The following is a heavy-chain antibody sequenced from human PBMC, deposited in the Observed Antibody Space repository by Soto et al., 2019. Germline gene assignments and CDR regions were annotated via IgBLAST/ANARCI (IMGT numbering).Heavy chain of an antibody. V-gene: IGHV4-59*01. CDR2: IYYSGST. J-gene: IGHJ4*02. D-gene: IGHD6-13*01. CDR3: ARAGRPHAAAGKVDY. Sequence: QLQLQESGPGLVKPSETLSLTCTVSGGSISSYYWSWFRQPPGKGLEWIGYIYYSGSTNYNPSLKSRVTISVDTYKDQFSLELSSVTAADTAVYYCARAGRPHAAAGKVDYWGQGTLVNVSS. CDR1: GGSISSYY.